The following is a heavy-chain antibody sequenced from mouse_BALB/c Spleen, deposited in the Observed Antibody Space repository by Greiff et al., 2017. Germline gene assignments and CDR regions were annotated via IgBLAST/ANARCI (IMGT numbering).Heavy chain of an antibody. J-gene: IGHJ3*01. CDR2: IYPGDGDT. CDR3: ANYDVGFAY. CDR1: GYAFSSYW. Sequence: VKLVESGAELVRPGSSVKISCKASGYAFSSYWMNWVKQRPGQGLEWIGQIYPGDGDTNYNGKFKGKATLTADKSSSTAYMQLSSLTSEDSAVYFCANYDVGFAYWGQGTLVTVSA. D-gene: IGHD2-4*01. V-gene: IGHV1-80*01.